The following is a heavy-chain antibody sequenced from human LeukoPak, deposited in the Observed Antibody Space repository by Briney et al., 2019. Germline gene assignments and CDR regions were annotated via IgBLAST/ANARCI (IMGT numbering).Heavy chain of an antibody. V-gene: IGHV4-39*01. CDR3: ASLKVLYYYDSSGHFDY. Sequence: SETLSLTCTVSGGSISSSSYYWGWIRQPPGKGLEWLGSIYYSGSTYYNPSLKSRVTISVDTSKNQFSLKLSPVTAADTAVYYCASLKVLYYYDSSGHFDYWGQGTLVTVSS. CDR2: IYYSGST. D-gene: IGHD3-22*01. J-gene: IGHJ4*02. CDR1: GGSISSSSYY.